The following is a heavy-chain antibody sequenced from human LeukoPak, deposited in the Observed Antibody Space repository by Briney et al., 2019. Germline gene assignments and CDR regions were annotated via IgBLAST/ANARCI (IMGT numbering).Heavy chain of an antibody. V-gene: IGHV4-39*01. CDR2: IYYSGST. CDR1: GGSISSSSYY. D-gene: IGHD5-18*01. Sequence: SETLSLTCTVSGGSISSSSYYWGWIRQPPGKGLEWIGSIYYSGSTYYNPSLKSRVTISVDTSKNQFSLKLSSVTAADTAVYYCARHPPSRGYSYGYPPNYFGYWGQGTLVTVSS. CDR3: ARHPPSRGYSYGYPPNYFGY. J-gene: IGHJ4*02.